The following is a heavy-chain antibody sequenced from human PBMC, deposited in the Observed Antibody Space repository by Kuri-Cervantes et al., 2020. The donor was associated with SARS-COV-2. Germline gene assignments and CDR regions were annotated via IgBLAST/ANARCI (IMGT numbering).Heavy chain of an antibody. V-gene: IGHV1-46*01. D-gene: IGHD2-2*01. CDR1: GHTNYY. CDR3: ARERAYCSSVSCYGSDS. J-gene: IGHJ5*01. Sequence: ASVKVSFKASGHTNYYIHWVRQAPGHGLEWVGMFDPNTHNTISAQRFQGRVTMTRDTSTSTFYMELSSLRSEDTAVYYCARERAYCSSVSCYGSDSWGQGTLVTVSS. CDR2: FDPNTHNT.